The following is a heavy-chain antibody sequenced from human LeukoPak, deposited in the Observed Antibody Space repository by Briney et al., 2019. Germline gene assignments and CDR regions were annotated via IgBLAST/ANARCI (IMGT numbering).Heavy chain of an antibody. Sequence: PSETLSLTCTVSGGSISSGGYYWSWIRQPAGKGLEWIGRIYTSGSTNYNPSLKSRVTMSVDMSKNQFSLKLSSVTAADTAVYYCARESPGAYFDYWGQGTLVTVSS. CDR2: IYTSGST. CDR3: ARESPGAYFDY. D-gene: IGHD3-10*01. CDR1: GGSISSGGYY. J-gene: IGHJ4*02. V-gene: IGHV4-61*02.